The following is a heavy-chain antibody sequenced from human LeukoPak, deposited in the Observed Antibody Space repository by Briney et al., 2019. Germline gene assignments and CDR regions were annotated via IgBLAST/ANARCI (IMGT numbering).Heavy chain of an antibody. J-gene: IGHJ5*02. CDR2: INHSGST. CDR1: GGSFSCYY. D-gene: IGHD3-10*01. V-gene: IGHV4-34*01. CDR3: ASEGITMVRGVS. Sequence: SETLSLTCAVYGGSFSCYYWSWIRQPPGKGLEWIGEINHSGSTNYNPSLKSRVTISVATPKNQFSLKLSSVTAADTAVYYCASEGITMVRGVSWGQGTLVTVSS.